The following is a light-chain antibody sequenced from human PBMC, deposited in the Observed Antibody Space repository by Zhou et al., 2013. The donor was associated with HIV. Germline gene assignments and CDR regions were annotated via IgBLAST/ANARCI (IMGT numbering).Light chain of an antibody. CDR2: GAS. CDR1: QTLDTN. Sequence: IVMTQSPATLSLAPGETATLSCRASQTLDTNLAWYQQRPGQAPRLLIFGASTRATGIPARFSGSGSGTDFTLTITSLEPEDVAVYYCQQYGSSPLTFGGGPRWRSN. CDR3: QQYGSSPLT. J-gene: IGKJ4*01. V-gene: IGKV3-15*01.